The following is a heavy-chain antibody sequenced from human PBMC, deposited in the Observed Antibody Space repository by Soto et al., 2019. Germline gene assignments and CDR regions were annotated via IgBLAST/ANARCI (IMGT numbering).Heavy chain of an antibody. D-gene: IGHD6-13*01. Sequence: LVQSGAEVKKPGASVKVSCRASGYTFSNYGISWVRQAPGQGLEWMGWISAHNGNTNYAQKLQGRATMTTDTSTTTVYMELRSLRSDDTAVYYCAREVYRYSSSRAWDFDLWGRGTLVTVSS. CDR3: AREVYRYSSSRAWDFDL. CDR2: ISAHNGNT. J-gene: IGHJ2*01. V-gene: IGHV1-18*01. CDR1: GYTFSNYG.